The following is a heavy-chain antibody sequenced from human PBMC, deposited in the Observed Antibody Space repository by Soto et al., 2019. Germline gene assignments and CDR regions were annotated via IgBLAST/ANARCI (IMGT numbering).Heavy chain of an antibody. J-gene: IGHJ6*02. Sequence: SGTLSLTCAVYGGSFSGYYWSWIRQPPGKGLEWIGEINHSGSTNYNPSLKSRVTISVDTSKNQFSLKLSSVTAADTAVYYCARVRVRGVGYYYYYGMDVWGQGTTVTVSS. CDR3: ARVRVRGVGYYYYYGMDV. D-gene: IGHD3-10*01. CDR2: INHSGST. V-gene: IGHV4-34*01. CDR1: GGSFSGYY.